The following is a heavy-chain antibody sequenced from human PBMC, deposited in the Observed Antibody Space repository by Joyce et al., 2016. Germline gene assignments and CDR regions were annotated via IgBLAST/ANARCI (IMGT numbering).Heavy chain of an antibody. CDR1: GGSFNKYT. J-gene: IGHJ6*02. V-gene: IGHV1-69*02. Sequence: QVHLVQSGAEVKKSGSSVKVSCKASGGSFNKYTVSWGRQDPGKGLAWMGRIIPMLNMTNYAQEFQGRVTLTADKTTTTAYMQLTGLRSDDTAVYFCAGTFNYPHHDGMDVWGQGTTVTVSS. CDR2: IIPMLNMT. CDR3: AGTFNYPHHDGMDV. D-gene: IGHD5-24*01.